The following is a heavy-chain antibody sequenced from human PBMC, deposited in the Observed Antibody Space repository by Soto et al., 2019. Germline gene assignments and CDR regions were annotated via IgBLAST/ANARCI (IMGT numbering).Heavy chain of an antibody. Sequence: EVQLVESGGGLVQPGGSLRLSCAASGFTFSSYWMSWVRQAPGKGLEWVANIKQDGSEKFYVDSVKGRFTISRDNAKNSLYLQLNSLRAEDTAVYYCARGTGAAVAADYWGQGTLVTVSS. D-gene: IGHD6-19*01. CDR3: ARGTGAAVAADY. CDR1: GFTFSSYW. CDR2: IKQDGSEK. J-gene: IGHJ4*02. V-gene: IGHV3-7*01.